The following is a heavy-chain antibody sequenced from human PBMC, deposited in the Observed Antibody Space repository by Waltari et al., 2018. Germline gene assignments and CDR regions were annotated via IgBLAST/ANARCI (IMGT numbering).Heavy chain of an antibody. CDR2: SSSSSSYI. CDR1: GFTFSSYS. Sequence: EVQLVESGGGLVKPGGSLRLSCAASGFTFSSYSMNWVRQAPGKGLEWVSSSSSSSSYIYYADSVKGRFTITRDNAKNSRYLQMNSLRAEDTAVYYCARDHGGNSEDVDYWGQGTLVTVSS. V-gene: IGHV3-21*01. J-gene: IGHJ4*02. D-gene: IGHD2-21*02. CDR3: ARDHGGNSEDVDY.